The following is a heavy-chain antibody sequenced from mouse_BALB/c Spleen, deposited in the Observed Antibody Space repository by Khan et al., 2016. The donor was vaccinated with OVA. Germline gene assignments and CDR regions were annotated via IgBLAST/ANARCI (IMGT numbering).Heavy chain of an antibody. CDR2: VNPNTGGS. D-gene: IGHD2-14*01. CDR3: ARGYDFFAY. J-gene: IGHJ3*01. CDR1: GYSFTLYY. Sequence: VQLKQSGPDLVKPGASVKISCKAPGYSFTLYYMTWVKQSHGKSLEWIGRVNPNTGGSDYNQEFKGKAILTVDKSSNTAYMELHSLTSEDSAVYYCARGYDFFAYWGQGTLVTVSA. V-gene: IGHV1-26*01.